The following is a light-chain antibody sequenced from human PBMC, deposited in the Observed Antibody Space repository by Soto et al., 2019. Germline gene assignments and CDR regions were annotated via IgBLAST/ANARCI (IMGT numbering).Light chain of an antibody. Sequence: QLVLTQPPSVSGAPGQRVTISCTGSSSKIGAGYDVHWYQQLPGTAPKLLIYGNSNRPSGVPDRFSGSKSGTSASLAITGLQAEDEADYYCQSSDSSLSGVLFGGGTKLTVL. CDR1: SSKIGAGYD. CDR3: QSSDSSLSGVL. J-gene: IGLJ2*01. CDR2: GNS. V-gene: IGLV1-40*01.